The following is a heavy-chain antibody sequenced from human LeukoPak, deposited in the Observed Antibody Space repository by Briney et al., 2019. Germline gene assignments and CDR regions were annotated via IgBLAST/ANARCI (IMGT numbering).Heavy chain of an antibody. CDR1: GFTFNGYW. CDR3: ARLDDFWSGYSYYYYMDV. J-gene: IGHJ6*03. Sequence: GGSLRLSCAASGFTFNGYWMSWVRQAPGKRLEWVANIKQDGSEKYYVDSVKGRFTISRDNAKNSLYLQMNSLRAEDTAVYYCARLDDFWSGYSYYYYMDVWGKGTTVTVSS. D-gene: IGHD3-3*01. V-gene: IGHV3-7*01. CDR2: IKQDGSEK.